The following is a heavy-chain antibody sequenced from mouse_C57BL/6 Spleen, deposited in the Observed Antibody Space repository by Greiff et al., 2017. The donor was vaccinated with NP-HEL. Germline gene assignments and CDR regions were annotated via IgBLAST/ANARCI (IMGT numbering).Heavy chain of an antibody. J-gene: IGHJ1*03. V-gene: IGHV14-1*01. CDR3: TRYGSPVGFDV. CDR1: GFNIKDYY. CDR2: IDPEDGDT. D-gene: IGHD1-1*01. Sequence: VQLKESGAELVRPGASVKLSCTASGFNIKDYYMHWVKQRPEQGLEWIGRIDPEDGDTEYAPKFQGKATMTADTSSNTAYLHLSSLTSDDTAVYYCTRYGSPVGFDVWGTGTTVTVSS.